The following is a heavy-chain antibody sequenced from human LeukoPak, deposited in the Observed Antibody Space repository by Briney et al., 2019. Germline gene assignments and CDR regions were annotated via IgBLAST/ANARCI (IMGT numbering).Heavy chain of an antibody. D-gene: IGHD1-26*01. CDR2: ISYDGSNK. CDR3: AKDLEVSGSYLYWNDAFDI. V-gene: IGHV3-30-3*01. CDR1: GFTFSSYA. Sequence: GGSLRLSCAASGFTFSSYAMHWVRQAPGKGLEWVAVISYDGSNKYYADSVKGRFTISRDNSKNTLYLQMNSLRAEDTAVYYCAKDLEVSGSYLYWNDAFDIWGQGTMVTVSS. J-gene: IGHJ3*02.